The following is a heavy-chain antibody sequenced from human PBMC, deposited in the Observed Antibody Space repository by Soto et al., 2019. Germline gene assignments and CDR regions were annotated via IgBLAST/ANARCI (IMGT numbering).Heavy chain of an antibody. D-gene: IGHD2-2*01. J-gene: IGHJ6*02. V-gene: IGHV3-21*06. Sequence: GGSLRLSCSASGFTFSDENMNWVRQVPGKGLEWVSGISGGGSYIFYADSVQGRFSISRDNPQNTLFLQMNSLRVEDTAVYYCARDSDCHSTSCFFPPHVWGQGTTVTVSS. CDR3: ARDSDCHSTSCFFPPHV. CDR1: GFTFSDEN. CDR2: ISGGGSYI.